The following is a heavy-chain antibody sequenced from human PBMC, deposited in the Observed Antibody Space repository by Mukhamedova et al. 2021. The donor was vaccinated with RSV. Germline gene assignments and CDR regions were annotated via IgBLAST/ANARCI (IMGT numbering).Heavy chain of an antibody. Sequence: QSTWGGLEWVSGISGSGDSTYYADSMKGRFTISRDNSKNTLYLQMNSLRAEDTAVYYCAKGADYDILTGYYSSFDYLGQGTLVTVS. CDR3: AKGADYDILTGYYSSFDY. CDR2: ISGSGDST. V-gene: IGHV3-23*01. J-gene: IGHJ4*02. D-gene: IGHD3-9*01.